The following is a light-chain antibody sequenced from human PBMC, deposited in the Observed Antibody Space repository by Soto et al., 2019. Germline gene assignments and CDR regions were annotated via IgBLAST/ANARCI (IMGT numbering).Light chain of an antibody. CDR1: GSNIGSNT. V-gene: IGLV1-44*01. Sequence: QSVLTQPPSASGTPGQRVTISCSGSGSNIGSNTVNWYQQLPGTAPKLLIYSNNQRPSGVPDRFSGSKSGTSASLAISGLQSEDEADYYCAAWDDSLNGVFGGGTKLTVL. J-gene: IGLJ3*02. CDR3: AAWDDSLNGV. CDR2: SNN.